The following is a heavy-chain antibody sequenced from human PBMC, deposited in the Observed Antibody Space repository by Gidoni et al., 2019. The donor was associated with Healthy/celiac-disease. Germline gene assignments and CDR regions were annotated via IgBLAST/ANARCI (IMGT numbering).Heavy chain of an antibody. D-gene: IGHD4-17*01. CDR2: ISGSGGST. CDR1: GLPFSSHA. Sequence: EVPLLASGGGLVQTGGSLSLSCAASGLPFSSHAMRWVRQAPGKGLEWVSAISGSGGSTYYADFVKGRFTISRDNSKNTLYLQMNSLRAEDTAVYYCAKADYGDYGGFDYWGQGTLVTVSS. CDR3: AKADYGDYGGFDY. V-gene: IGHV3-23*01. J-gene: IGHJ4*02.